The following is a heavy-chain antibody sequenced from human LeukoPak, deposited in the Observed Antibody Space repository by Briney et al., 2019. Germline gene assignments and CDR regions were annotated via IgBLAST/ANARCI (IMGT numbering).Heavy chain of an antibody. J-gene: IGHJ4*02. CDR1: GFTFSSYG. CDR2: IRYDGSNK. D-gene: IGHD1-26*01. V-gene: IGHV3-30*02. CDR3: ARDRVQTLEGSGSYAH. Sequence: PGGSLRLSCAASGFTFSSYGMHWVRQAPGKGLEWVAFIRYDGSNKYYADSVKGRFTISRDNSKNSLYLQMNSLRAEDTAVYYCARDRVQTLEGSGSYAHWGQGTLVTVSS.